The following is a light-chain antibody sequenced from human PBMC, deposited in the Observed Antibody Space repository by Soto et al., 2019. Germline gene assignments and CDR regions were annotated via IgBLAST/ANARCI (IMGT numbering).Light chain of an antibody. J-gene: IGKJ4*02. V-gene: IGKV3-11*01. CDR3: QQRTTWPLT. Sequence: EIVLTQSPATLSLSPGESATLSCRASRSVTTFLAWYQQKPGQAPRLLLYDASKRATGVPTRLSGSGSGTDVILTITSLEPEDFAVYYCQQRTTWPLTFGGGTKVERK. CDR1: RSVTTF. CDR2: DAS.